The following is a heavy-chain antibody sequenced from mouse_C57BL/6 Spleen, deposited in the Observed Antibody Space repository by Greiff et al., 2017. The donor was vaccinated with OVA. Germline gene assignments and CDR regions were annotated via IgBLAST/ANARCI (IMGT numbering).Heavy chain of an antibody. J-gene: IGHJ2*01. V-gene: IGHV14-4*01. CDR3: TVVATVDY. CDR2: IDPENGDT. Sequence: EVKVEESGAELVRPGASVKLSCTASGFNIKDDYMHWVKQRPEQGLEWIGWIDPENGDTEYASKFQGKATITADTSSNTAYLQLSSLTSEDTAVYYCTVVATVDYWGQGTTLTVSS. D-gene: IGHD1-1*01. CDR1: GFNIKDDY.